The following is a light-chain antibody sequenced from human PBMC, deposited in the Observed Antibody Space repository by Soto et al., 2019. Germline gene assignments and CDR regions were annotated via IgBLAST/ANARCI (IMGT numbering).Light chain of an antibody. Sequence: THLTQTPSSMSASVGDRVTITCRASQSISSYFNWYQQKPGKAPKLLIYAASSLQSGVPSRFSGSGSGTDFTLTISSLQPEDFATYYCQQSYSTPWTFGQGTKVDIK. CDR2: AAS. V-gene: IGKV1-39*01. J-gene: IGKJ1*01. CDR1: QSISSY. CDR3: QQSYSTPWT.